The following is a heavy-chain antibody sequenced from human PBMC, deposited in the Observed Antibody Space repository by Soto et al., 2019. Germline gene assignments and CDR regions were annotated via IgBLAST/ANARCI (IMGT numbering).Heavy chain of an antibody. CDR3: ARNLYYYDSSGYRY. V-gene: IGHV3-48*02. CDR1: GFTFSSYS. Sequence: GGSLRLSCAASGFTFSSYSMNWVRQAPGEGLEWVSYISSSSSTIYYADSVKGRFTISRDNAKNSLYLQMNSLRDEDTAVYYCARNLYYYDSSGYRYWGQGTLVTVSS. D-gene: IGHD3-22*01. J-gene: IGHJ4*02. CDR2: ISSSSSTI.